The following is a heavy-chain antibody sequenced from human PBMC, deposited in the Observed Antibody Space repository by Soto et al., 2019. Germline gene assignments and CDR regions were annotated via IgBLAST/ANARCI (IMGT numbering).Heavy chain of an antibody. CDR1: GFTFSNSW. CDR3: TTLEIVVVVAASADY. D-gene: IGHD2-15*01. Sequence: EVQLVESGGGLVKPGGSLRLSCAASGFTFSNSWMSWVRQAPGKGLEWVGRIKSKTDGGTTDYAAPVKGRFTISRDDSKNTLYLQMNSLKTEDTAVYYCTTLEIVVVVAASADYWGQGTLVTVSS. J-gene: IGHJ4*02. V-gene: IGHV3-15*01. CDR2: IKSKTDGGTT.